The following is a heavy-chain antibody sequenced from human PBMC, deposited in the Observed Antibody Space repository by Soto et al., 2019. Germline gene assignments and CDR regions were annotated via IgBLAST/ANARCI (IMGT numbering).Heavy chain of an antibody. J-gene: IGHJ5*02. CDR2: ITSSSSYI. V-gene: IGHV3-21*01. CDR1: GFSFSTYT. D-gene: IGHD3-3*01. Sequence: EVQLVESGGGLVKPGGSLRLSCAASGFSFSTYTKNWVRQAPGKGLEWVSSITSSSSYIYYADSLKGRFTISRDNAKNSLYLQMNSLRVEDTAVYYCARESVQGFDPWGQGTLVTVSS. CDR3: ARESVQGFDP.